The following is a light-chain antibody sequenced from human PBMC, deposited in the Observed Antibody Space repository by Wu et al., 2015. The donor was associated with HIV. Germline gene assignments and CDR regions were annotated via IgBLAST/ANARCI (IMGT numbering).Light chain of an antibody. CDR2: GAS. J-gene: IGKJ4*01. Sequence: IVLTQSPGTLSLSPGERATLSCRASQSVSSSYLAWYQQKPGQAPRLLIYGASSRATGIPDRFSGSGSGTDFTLTISRLEPEDFAVYYCQHRSNWPPFFGGGTKVEIK. V-gene: IGKV3D-20*02. CDR3: QHRSNWPPF. CDR1: QSVSSSY.